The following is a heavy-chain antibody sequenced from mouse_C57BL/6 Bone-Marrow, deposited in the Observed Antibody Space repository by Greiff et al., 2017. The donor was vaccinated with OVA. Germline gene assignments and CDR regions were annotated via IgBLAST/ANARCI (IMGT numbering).Heavy chain of an antibody. V-gene: IGHV1-55*01. CDR3: ARSGGGSSLDWYFDV. CDR1: GYTFTSYW. CDR2: IYPGSGST. D-gene: IGHD1-1*01. Sequence: QVQLKQPGAELVKPGASVKMSCKASGYTFTSYWITWVKQRPGQGLEWIGDIYPGSGSTNYNEKFKSKATLTVDTSSSTAYMQLSSLTSEDSAVYYCARSGGGSSLDWYFDVWGTGTTVTVS. J-gene: IGHJ1*03.